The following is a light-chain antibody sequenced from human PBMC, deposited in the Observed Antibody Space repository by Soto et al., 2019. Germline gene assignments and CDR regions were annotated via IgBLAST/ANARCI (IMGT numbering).Light chain of an antibody. J-gene: IGKJ1*01. CDR3: HEDDSSRRT. V-gene: IGKV3-20*01. Sequence: ELVWTESPVTLSLSPGGGATVSWRASQSVSSRSLPWYQQKPGQAPRLLISGASSRAADIPDRFSDSGSGTDFTLTIDSLEPEDFAVYYCHEDDSSRRTFGQGTKVDIK. CDR2: GAS. CDR1: QSVSSRS.